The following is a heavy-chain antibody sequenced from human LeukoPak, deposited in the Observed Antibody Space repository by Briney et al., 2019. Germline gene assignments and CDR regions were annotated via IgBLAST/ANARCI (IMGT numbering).Heavy chain of an antibody. V-gene: IGHV3-53*01. CDR2: LYRGGST. D-gene: IGHD4-17*01. CDR3: ARHYGDYLGAFDI. J-gene: IGHJ3*02. CDR1: GFTVSSSY. Sequence: GGSLRLSCTASGFTVSSSYLSWVRQAPGKGLEWVSVLYRGGSTYYADSVKGRFTISRDSSKNTLYLQMNSLRAEDTAVYHCARHYGDYLGAFDIWGQGTMVTVSS.